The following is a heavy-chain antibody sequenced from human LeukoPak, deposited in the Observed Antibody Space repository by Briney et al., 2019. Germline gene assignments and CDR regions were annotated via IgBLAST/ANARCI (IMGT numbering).Heavy chain of an antibody. V-gene: IGHV3-21*01. CDR3: ARDFTGESGYSGY. CDR1: GFTFSSYT. D-gene: IGHD5-12*01. J-gene: IGHJ4*02. Sequence: GGSLGLSCAASGFTFSSYTMNWVHQAPGKGLEWVSSISPSGASVWHADSVKGRFTISRDAATYSAYLQMNSLRADDTAVYYCARDFTGESGYSGYWGRGTLVTVSP. CDR2: ISPSGASV.